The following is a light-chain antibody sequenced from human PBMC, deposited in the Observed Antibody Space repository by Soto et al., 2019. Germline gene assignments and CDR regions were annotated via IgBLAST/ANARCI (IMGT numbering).Light chain of an antibody. CDR1: SSDVGSYNL. CDR3: CSYAGSSTFYV. CDR2: EGS. J-gene: IGLJ1*01. Sequence: QSALTQPASVSGSPGHSITISCTGSSSDVGSYNLVSWYQQHPGKAPKLMIYEGSKRPSGVSNRFSGSKSGNTASLTISGLQAEDDADYYCCSYAGSSTFYVFGTGTKVTVL. V-gene: IGLV2-23*03.